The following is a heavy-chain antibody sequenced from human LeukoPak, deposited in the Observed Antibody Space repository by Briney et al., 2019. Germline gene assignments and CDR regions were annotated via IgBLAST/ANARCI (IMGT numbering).Heavy chain of an antibody. V-gene: IGHV4-39*07. D-gene: IGHD3-3*01. J-gene: IGHJ4*02. CDR3: ARGGTFWDS. Sequence: SETLSLTCTVSGDSIRTTSYYWGWIRQSPGREPEWIGTIYFSGSTYYNPSLESRVTISVDTSNNQFSLKLNSVTAADTAVYYCARGGTFWDSWGQGTLVTVSS. CDR2: IYFSGST. CDR1: GDSIRTTSYY.